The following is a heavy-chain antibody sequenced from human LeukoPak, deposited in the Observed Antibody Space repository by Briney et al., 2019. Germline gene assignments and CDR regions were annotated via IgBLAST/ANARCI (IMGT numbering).Heavy chain of an antibody. CDR1: GGSISSYY. D-gene: IGHD4-11*01. CDR2: IYYSGST. Sequence: PSETLSLTCTVSGGSISSYYWSWIRQPPGKGLEWIGYIYYSGSTNYDPSLKSRVTISVDTSKNQFSLKLSSVTAADTAVYYCARSDYSNYHFDLWGRGTLVTVSS. CDR3: ARSDYSNYHFDL. V-gene: IGHV4-59*01. J-gene: IGHJ2*01.